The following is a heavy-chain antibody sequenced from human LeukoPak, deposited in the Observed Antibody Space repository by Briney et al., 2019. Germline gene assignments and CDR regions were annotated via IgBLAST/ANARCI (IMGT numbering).Heavy chain of an antibody. CDR2: IGTGGDT. V-gene: IGHV3-23*01. D-gene: IGHD2-15*01. CDR1: GFTFNIYP. CDR3: AKSRVVDRRGYFDY. J-gene: IGHJ4*02. Sequence: QAGGSLRLSCVASGFTFNIYPMTWVRQSPEKGLEWVSTIGTGGDTYYADSVKGRFTISRDDSKNTLYLQMHSLRAEDTAVYYCAKSRVVDRRGYFDYWGQGTLVTVSS.